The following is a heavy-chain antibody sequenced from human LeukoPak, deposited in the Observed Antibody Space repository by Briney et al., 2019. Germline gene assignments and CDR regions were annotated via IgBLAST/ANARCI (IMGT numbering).Heavy chain of an antibody. D-gene: IGHD5-12*01. CDR3: ARATRPRVRGYSGYVYYFDY. Sequence: GASVKVSCKASGYTFTSYGISWVRQAPGQGLEWMGWISAYNGNTNYAQKLQGRVTMTTDTSTSTAYMELRSLRSDDTAVYYCARATRPRVRGYSGYVYYFDYWGQGTLVTVSS. CDR1: GYTFTSYG. CDR2: ISAYNGNT. J-gene: IGHJ4*02. V-gene: IGHV1-18*01.